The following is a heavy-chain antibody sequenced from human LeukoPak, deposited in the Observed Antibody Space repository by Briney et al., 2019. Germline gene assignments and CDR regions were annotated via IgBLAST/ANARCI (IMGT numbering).Heavy chain of an antibody. V-gene: IGHV3-66*01. CDR2: IYSGGST. Sequence: GGSLRLSCAASGFTFSDAWMSWVRQAPGKGLEWVSVIYSGGSTYYADSVKGRFTISRDNSKNTLYLQMNSLRAEDTTVYYCARDFAGSSWRFDPWGQGTLVTVSS. CDR3: ARDFAGSSWRFDP. D-gene: IGHD6-13*01. J-gene: IGHJ5*02. CDR1: GFTFSDAW.